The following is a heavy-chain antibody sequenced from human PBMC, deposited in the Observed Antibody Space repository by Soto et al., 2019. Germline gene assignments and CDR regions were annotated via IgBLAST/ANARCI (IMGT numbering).Heavy chain of an antibody. D-gene: IGHD2-21*02. J-gene: IGHJ3*01. CDR1: GFTFTTYA. Sequence: QVQLVESGGGVVQPGRALRLSCAASGFTFTTYAIHWVRQAPGKGLEWVAVIASNGRNEYYADSVKGRFTISRDNSKNFLFLQMNSLRAEDTAFYYCAKTDLKEDDAFDLWGQGTMVTVST. CDR2: IASNGRNE. CDR3: AKTDLKEDDAFDL. V-gene: IGHV3-30*04.